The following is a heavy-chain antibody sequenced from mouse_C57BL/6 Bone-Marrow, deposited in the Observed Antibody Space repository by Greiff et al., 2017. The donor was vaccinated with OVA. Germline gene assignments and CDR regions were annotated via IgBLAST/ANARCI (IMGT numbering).Heavy chain of an antibody. Sequence: QVQLKQSGPGLVQPSQSLSITCTVSGFSLTSYGVHWVRQSPGKGLEWLGVIWRGGSTDYNAAFMSRLSITKDNSKSQVFFKMNSLQADDTAIYYCATLDGYFLYYYAMDYWGQGTSVTVSS. D-gene: IGHD2-3*01. V-gene: IGHV2-5*01. CDR2: IWRGGST. CDR3: ATLDGYFLYYYAMDY. J-gene: IGHJ4*01. CDR1: GFSLTSYG.